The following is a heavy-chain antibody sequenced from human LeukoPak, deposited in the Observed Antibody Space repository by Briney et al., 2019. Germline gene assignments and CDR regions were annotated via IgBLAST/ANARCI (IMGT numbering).Heavy chain of an antibody. CDR2: IYYSGST. D-gene: IGHD4-11*01. V-gene: IGHV4-34*01. CDR1: GGSFSGYY. J-gene: IGHJ5*02. CDR3: ASLQKPGWFDP. Sequence: SETLSLTCAVYGGSFSGYYWSWIRQPPGKGLEWIGGIYYSGSTYYNPSLKSRVTISVDTSKNQFSLKLSSVTAADTALYYCASLQKPGWFDPWGQGTLVTVSS.